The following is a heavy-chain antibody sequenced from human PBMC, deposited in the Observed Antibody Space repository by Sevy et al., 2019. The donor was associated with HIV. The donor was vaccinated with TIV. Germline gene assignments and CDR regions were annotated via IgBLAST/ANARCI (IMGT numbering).Heavy chain of an antibody. J-gene: IGHJ4*02. V-gene: IGHV3-30*03. CDR2: ISYDGSNK. D-gene: IGHD3-10*01. Sequence: GGSLRLSCAASGFTFSSYGMHWVRQAPGKGLEWLAVISYDGSNKYYADSVKGRFTISRDNSKNTLYLQMNSLRVEDTAVYYCAIDYYYGTGSYYNAGYFDYWGQGTLVTVSS. CDR1: GFTFSSYG. CDR3: AIDYYYGTGSYYNAGYFDY.